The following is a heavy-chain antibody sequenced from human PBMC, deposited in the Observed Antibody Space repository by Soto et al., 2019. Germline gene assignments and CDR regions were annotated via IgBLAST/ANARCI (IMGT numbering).Heavy chain of an antibody. CDR3: ASDGGQEVDYYDSSGYYQKALAFDY. J-gene: IGHJ4*02. Sequence: SVKVSCKASGGTFSSYAITWVRQAPGQGLEWMGGIIPIFGTANYAQKFQGRVTITAVESTSTAYMELSSLRSEDTAEYYCASDGGQEVDYYDSSGYYQKALAFDYWGQGTLVTVSS. CDR1: GGTFSSYA. CDR2: IIPIFGTA. V-gene: IGHV1-69*13. D-gene: IGHD3-22*01.